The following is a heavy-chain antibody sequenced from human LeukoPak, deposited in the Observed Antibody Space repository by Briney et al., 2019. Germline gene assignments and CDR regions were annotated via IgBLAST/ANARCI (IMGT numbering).Heavy chain of an antibody. J-gene: IGHJ4*02. Sequence: AISGSGGSTYYADSVKGRFTISRDNSKNTLYLQMNSLRAEDTAVYCCAKSRDVVATVFDYWGQGTLVTVSS. CDR2: ISGSGGST. CDR3: AKSRDVVATVFDY. V-gene: IGHV3-23*01. D-gene: IGHD5-12*01.